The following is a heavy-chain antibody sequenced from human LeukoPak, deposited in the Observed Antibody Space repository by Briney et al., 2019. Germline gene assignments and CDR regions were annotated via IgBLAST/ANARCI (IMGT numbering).Heavy chain of an antibody. D-gene: IGHD3-22*01. CDR3: ARQGYGYYDTSGYLPLDY. Sequence: GESLKISCKGSGYSFTNYWIGWVRQMPGKGLEWMGIIYPGDSDTRYSPSFQGQVTISADKSISTAYLQWSSLKASDTAMYYCARQGYGYYDTSGYLPLDYWGQGTLVTVSS. CDR2: IYPGDSDT. CDR1: GYSFTNYW. J-gene: IGHJ4*02. V-gene: IGHV5-51*01.